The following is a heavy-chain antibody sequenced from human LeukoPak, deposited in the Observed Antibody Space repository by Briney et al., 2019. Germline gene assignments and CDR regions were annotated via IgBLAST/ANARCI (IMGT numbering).Heavy chain of an antibody. CDR2: INHSGST. Sequence: PETLSLTCAVYGGSFSGYYWSWIRQPPGKGLEWIGEINHSGSTNYNPSLKSRVTISVDTSKNQFSLKLSSVTAADTAVYYCARVGSPDAFDIWGQGTMVTVSS. CDR1: GGSFSGYY. J-gene: IGHJ3*02. CDR3: ARVGSPDAFDI. D-gene: IGHD1-26*01. V-gene: IGHV4-34*01.